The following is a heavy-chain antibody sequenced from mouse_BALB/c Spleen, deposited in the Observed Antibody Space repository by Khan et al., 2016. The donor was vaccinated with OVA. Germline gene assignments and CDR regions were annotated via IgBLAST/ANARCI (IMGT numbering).Heavy chain of an antibody. J-gene: IGHJ2*01. CDR2: ITYSGST. D-gene: IGHD1-1*01. Sequence: EVKLLESGPGLVKPSQSLSLTCTVTGYSITSDYAWNWIRQFPGNKLEWMAYITYSGSTGYNPSLKGRISITRDTSKNQFFLQLNSVTTEDTATYYCARDYGSSYLFFDCWGQGTTLTVSS. V-gene: IGHV3-2*02. CDR1: GYSITSDYA. CDR3: ARDYGSSYLFFDC.